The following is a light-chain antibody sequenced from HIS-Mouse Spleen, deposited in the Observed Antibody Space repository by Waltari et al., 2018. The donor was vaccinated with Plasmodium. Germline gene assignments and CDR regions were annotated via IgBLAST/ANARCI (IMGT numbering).Light chain of an antibody. CDR1: QDISNY. V-gene: IGKV1-33*01. CDR2: EAS. Sequence: DIQMTQSPSSLSASVGDRVTITCQASQDISNYLNWYQQKPGKAPKLLIYEASNLETGVPSRFSGSGSGIDFTFTISSLQPEDIATYYCQQYDNLPPLFTFGPGTKVDIK. CDR3: QQYDNLPPLFT. J-gene: IGKJ3*01.